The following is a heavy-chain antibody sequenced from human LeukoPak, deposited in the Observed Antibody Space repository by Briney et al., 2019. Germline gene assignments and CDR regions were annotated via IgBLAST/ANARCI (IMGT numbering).Heavy chain of an antibody. D-gene: IGHD2-2*01. V-gene: IGHV1-2*02. CDR2: INPNSGGT. CDR1: GYTFTGYY. J-gene: IGHJ6*03. Sequence: ASVKVSXKASGYTFTGYYMHWVRQAPGQGLEWMGWINPNSGGTNYAQKFQGRVTMTRDTSISTAYMELSRLRSDDTAVYYCARGLGSTYYYYMDVWGKGTTVTVSS. CDR3: ARGLGSTYYYYMDV.